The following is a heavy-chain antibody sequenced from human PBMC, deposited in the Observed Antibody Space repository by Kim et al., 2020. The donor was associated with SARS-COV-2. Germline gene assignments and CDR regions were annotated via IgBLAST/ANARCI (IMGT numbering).Heavy chain of an antibody. D-gene: IGHD4-4*01. Sequence: SLKSRVTISVDTSKNQFSLKLSSVTAADTAVYYCARVTSGREMATVYFDYWGQGTLVTVSS. J-gene: IGHJ4*02. CDR3: ARVTSGREMATVYFDY. V-gene: IGHV4-59*01.